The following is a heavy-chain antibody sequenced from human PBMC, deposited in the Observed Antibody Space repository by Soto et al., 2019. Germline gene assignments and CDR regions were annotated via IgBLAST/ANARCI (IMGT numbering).Heavy chain of an antibody. CDR2: LYRGGRT. CDR3: ARARVEVPAPPRLDAFDL. Sequence: EVQLVESGGGLIKPGGSLRLSCAASGFTVSSTFMMWVRQAPGKGLEGVSSLYRGGRTYYADAGEGRFIVSRDSPENTLYLQMNSLSGDDTAVYYCARARVEVPAPPRLDAFDLWGPGTVVAVSS. J-gene: IGHJ3*01. D-gene: IGHD2-2*01. V-gene: IGHV3-53*01. CDR1: GFTVSSTF.